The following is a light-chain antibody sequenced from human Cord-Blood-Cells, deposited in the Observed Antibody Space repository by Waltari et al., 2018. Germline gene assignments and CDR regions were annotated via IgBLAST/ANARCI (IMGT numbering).Light chain of an antibody. CDR3: QAWDSSTYV. J-gene: IGLJ1*01. CDR2: QDS. V-gene: IGLV3-1*01. Sequence: SYELTQPPSVSVSPGQTASITCSGDKLGDKYACWYQQKPGQPPVLVIYQDSKRPSGIPERFSGSNSGNTATLTISGTKAMDEADYYCQAWDSSTYVFGTGTKVTVL. CDR1: KLGDKY.